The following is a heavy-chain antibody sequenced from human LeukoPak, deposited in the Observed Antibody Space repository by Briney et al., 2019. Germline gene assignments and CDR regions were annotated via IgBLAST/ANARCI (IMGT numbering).Heavy chain of an antibody. V-gene: IGHV4-38-2*01. CDR1: GYSISSGYY. J-gene: IGHJ4*02. CDR3: ARGINPDY. D-gene: IGHD2-15*01. Sequence: SETLSLTCAVSGYSISSGYYWGWIRQPPGKGLEWIGSIYHSGSTYYNPSLKSRVTISVDTSKNQFSLKLSSVTAADTAVYYCARGINPDYWGQGTLVTVSS. CDR2: IYHSGST.